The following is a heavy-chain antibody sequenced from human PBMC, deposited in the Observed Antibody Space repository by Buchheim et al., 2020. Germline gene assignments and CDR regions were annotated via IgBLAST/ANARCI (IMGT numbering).Heavy chain of an antibody. CDR2: ISGSGDNT. J-gene: IGHJ2*01. D-gene: IGHD1-1*01. CDR3: AKAWGTILWYFDF. V-gene: IGHV3-23*01. Sequence: EVQLLESGGGLVQPGGSLRLSCAASGFSFSSYAMSWVRQAPGKGLEWISTISGSGDNTYYADSVKGRFTISRDNSKKTLHLQMNSLRAEDTAVYYCAKAWGTILWYFDFWGRGTL. CDR1: GFSFSSYA.